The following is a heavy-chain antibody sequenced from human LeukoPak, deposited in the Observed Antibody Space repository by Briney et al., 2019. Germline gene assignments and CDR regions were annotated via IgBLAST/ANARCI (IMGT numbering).Heavy chain of an antibody. CDR2: IWYDGSNE. J-gene: IGHJ4*02. CDR3: ARGGRTTAELIDY. D-gene: IGHD4-17*01. CDR1: GFIFSSYG. Sequence: GKSLGLSCAASGFIFSSYGMHWVRQAPGKGLEWVAVIWYDGSNEYYADSVKGRFTISRDNSKNTLYLQMNSLRAEDTAVYYCARGGRTTAELIDYWGQGTLVTVSS. V-gene: IGHV3-33*01.